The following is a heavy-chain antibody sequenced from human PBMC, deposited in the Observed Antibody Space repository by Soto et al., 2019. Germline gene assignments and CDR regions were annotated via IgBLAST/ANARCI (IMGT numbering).Heavy chain of an antibody. J-gene: IGHJ6*02. Sequence: GGSLRLSCAASGFTFSSYAMSWVRQAPGKGLEWVSAISGSGGSTYYADSVKGRFTIAGDNSKNTLYLQMNSLRAEDTAVYHCAKDQTGGYYYYYGMDVWGQGTTVTVS. CDR1: GFTFSSYA. CDR2: ISGSGGST. CDR3: AKDQTGGYYYYYGMDV. V-gene: IGHV3-23*01. D-gene: IGHD3-16*01.